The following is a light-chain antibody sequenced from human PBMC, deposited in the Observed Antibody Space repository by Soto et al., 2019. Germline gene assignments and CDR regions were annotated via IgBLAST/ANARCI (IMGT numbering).Light chain of an antibody. CDR2: EVS. V-gene: IGLV2-14*01. CDR1: SSDIGTFNY. Sequence: QSALTQPASVSGSPGQSIAISCTGTSSDIGTFNYVSWYQQHPGKAPKLMIHEVSNRPSGVSDRFSGSKSGNTASLTISGLQPDDEAYYYCSSHTTYNPRVFGTGTKLTVL. CDR3: SSHTTYNPRV. J-gene: IGLJ1*01.